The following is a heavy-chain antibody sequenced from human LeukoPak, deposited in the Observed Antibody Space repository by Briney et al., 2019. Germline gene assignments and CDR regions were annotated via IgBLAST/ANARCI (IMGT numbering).Heavy chain of an antibody. CDR1: GNTFTAYY. Sequence: GASLKVSCKASGNTFTAYYMHWVRQAPGQGLEWMGWINPNSGGTKYAQKLQGRVTMTRDTSITTAYMELSRLRSDNTAVYYCARGPCRGGADFYCDYWGQRTLVTVSP. J-gene: IGHJ4*02. CDR2: INPNSGGT. V-gene: IGHV1-2*02. CDR3: ARGPCRGGADFYCDY. D-gene: IGHD6-19*01.